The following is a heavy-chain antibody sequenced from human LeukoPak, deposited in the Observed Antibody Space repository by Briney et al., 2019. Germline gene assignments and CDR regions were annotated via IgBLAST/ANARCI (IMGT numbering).Heavy chain of an antibody. V-gene: IGHV1-69*05. CDR3: ARGDYVWGSYRPSFDY. CDR1: GYTFTGYY. J-gene: IGHJ4*02. D-gene: IGHD3-16*02. CDR2: IIPIFGTA. Sequence: SVKVTCKASGYTFTGYYLHWVRHAPGQGLEWMGGIIPIFGTANYAQKFQGRVTITTDESTSTAYMELSSLRSEDTAVYYCARGDYVWGSYRPSFDYWGQGTLVTVSS.